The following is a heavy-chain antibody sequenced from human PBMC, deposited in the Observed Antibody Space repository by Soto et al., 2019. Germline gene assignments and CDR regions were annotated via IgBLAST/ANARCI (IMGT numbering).Heavy chain of an antibody. CDR2: IYYSGST. CDR1: GCSISSYY. D-gene: IGHD2-2*01. J-gene: IGHJ6*03. CDR3: AREVVVVPAALIDYYYYYMDV. V-gene: IGHV4-59*01. Sequence: SETLSLTCTVSGCSISSYYWSWIRQPPGKGLEWIGYIYYSGSTNYNPSLKSRVTISVDTSKNQFSLKLSSVTAADTAVYYCAREVVVVPAALIDYYYYYMDVWGKGTTVTVSS.